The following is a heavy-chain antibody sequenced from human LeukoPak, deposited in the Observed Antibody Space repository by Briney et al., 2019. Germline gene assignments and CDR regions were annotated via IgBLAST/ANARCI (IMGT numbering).Heavy chain of an antibody. Sequence: AXGXTFTSYYMHWVRQAPGQGLEWMGIINPSGGSTSYAQKFQGRVTMTRDMSTSTVYMELSSLRSEDTAVYYCAXXXXXXSSGCDYWGQGTLVTVSS. J-gene: IGHJ4*02. D-gene: IGHD3-22*01. CDR1: GXTFTSYY. CDR3: AXXXXXXSSGCDY. V-gene: IGHV1-46*01. CDR2: INPSGGST.